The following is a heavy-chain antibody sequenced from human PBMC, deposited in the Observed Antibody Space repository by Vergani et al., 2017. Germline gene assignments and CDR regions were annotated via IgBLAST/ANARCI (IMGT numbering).Heavy chain of an antibody. V-gene: IGHV4-61*02. CDR1: GGSISSGSYY. Sequence: QVQLQESGPGLVKPSQTLSLTCTVSGGSISSGSYYWSWIRQPAGKGLEWIGRIYTSGSTNYNPSLKSRVTMSVDTSKNQFSLKLSSVTAADTAVYYCARDLTVTISYVHYYYYMDVWGKGTTVTVSS. CDR3: ARDLTVTISYVHYYYYMDV. CDR2: IYTSGST. D-gene: IGHD4-17*01. J-gene: IGHJ6*03.